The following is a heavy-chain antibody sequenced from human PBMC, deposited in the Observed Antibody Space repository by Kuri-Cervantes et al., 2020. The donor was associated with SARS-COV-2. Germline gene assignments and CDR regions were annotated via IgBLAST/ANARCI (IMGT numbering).Heavy chain of an antibody. CDR3: AKVGLAQNDFWSGYYTG. CDR2: VYSSDART. D-gene: IGHD3-3*01. CDR1: GLSFSNYA. J-gene: IGHJ4*02. Sequence: GGSLRLSCAASGLSFSNYAISWVRQAPGRGLEWVAVVYSSDARTYYADSAKGRFSISRDNSKNTVYLQMNSLRVEDTAVYYCAKVGLAQNDFWSGYYTGWGQGTLVTVSS. V-gene: IGHV3-23*05.